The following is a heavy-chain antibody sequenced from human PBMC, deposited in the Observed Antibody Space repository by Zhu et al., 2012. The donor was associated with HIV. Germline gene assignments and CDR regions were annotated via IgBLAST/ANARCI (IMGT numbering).Heavy chain of an antibody. Sequence: QVQLQESGPGLVKPSETLSLTCTASGGSITSHYWTWIRQPPGKGLEWIGYISYSGSTTYNPSLKSRVTISVDTSKNQFSLKLSSVTAADTAVYFCARDTTYYFGSGSYYRILNYWGQGTLVTVSS. CDR1: GGSITSHY. CDR3: ARDTTYYFGSGSYYRILNY. J-gene: IGHJ4*02. D-gene: IGHD3-10*01. CDR2: ISYSGST. V-gene: IGHV4-59*11.